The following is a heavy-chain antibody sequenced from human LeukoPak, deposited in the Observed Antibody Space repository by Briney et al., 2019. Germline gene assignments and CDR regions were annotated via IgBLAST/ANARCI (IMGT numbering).Heavy chain of an antibody. V-gene: IGHV4-4*09. J-gene: IGHJ4*01. CDR2: IYNNGNT. CDR3: ARAKPDYNPPDY. D-gene: IGHD4-11*01. Sequence: SETLSLTCTLSGGSISSNFWSGIRHPPGRGLECIGYIYNNGNTRYNPSVKSRATILGDTSKNHFSLKLKSVTAADTAIYYCARAKPDYNPPDYWGQGILVTVSS. CDR1: GGSISSNF.